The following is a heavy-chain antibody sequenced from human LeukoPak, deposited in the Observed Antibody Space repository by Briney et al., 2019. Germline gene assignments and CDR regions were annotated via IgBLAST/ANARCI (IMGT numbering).Heavy chain of an antibody. CDR3: ASGDYSSSSNNY. CDR1: GFTFSDYH. Sequence: GGSLRLSCAASGFTFSDYHMSWIRQAPGKGLEWVSYISSSGSTIYYADSVKGRFTISRDNAKNSLYLQMNSLRAEDTAVYYCASGDYSSSSNNYWGQGTLVTVSS. J-gene: IGHJ4*02. D-gene: IGHD6-6*01. V-gene: IGHV3-11*04. CDR2: ISSSGSTI.